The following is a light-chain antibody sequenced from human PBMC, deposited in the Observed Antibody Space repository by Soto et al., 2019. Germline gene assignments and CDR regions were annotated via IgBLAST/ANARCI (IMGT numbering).Light chain of an antibody. CDR2: GAS. CDR1: QSVSSSY. Sequence: EIVLTQSPGTLSLFPGERATLSCRASQSVSSSYLAWYQQKPGQAPRLLIYGASSRATGIPDRFSGSGSGTDFTLTISRLEPEDFAVYYCQQYGSSPRTFGQGTKGGYQ. J-gene: IGKJ1*01. CDR3: QQYGSSPRT. V-gene: IGKV3-20*01.